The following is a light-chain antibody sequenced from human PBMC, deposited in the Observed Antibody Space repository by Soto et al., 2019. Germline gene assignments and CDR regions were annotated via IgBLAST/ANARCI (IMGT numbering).Light chain of an antibody. J-gene: IGKJ4*01. CDR2: DAS. Sequence: EIVMTQSPATLSVSPGERATLSCRASQSVSSYLAWYQQKPGQAPRLLIYDASTRSTGIPARFSGGGSGTEFTLTISSLQSEDFAVYYCQQYNNWPSLTFGGETKVEIK. CDR3: QQYNNWPSLT. CDR1: QSVSSY. V-gene: IGKV3-15*01.